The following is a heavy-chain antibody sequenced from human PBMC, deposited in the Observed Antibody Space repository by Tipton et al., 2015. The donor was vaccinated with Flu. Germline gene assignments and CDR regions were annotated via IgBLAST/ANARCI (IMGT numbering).Heavy chain of an antibody. CDR1: GGSISSDNYY. D-gene: IGHD3-10*01. V-gene: IGHV4-39*02. CDR3: TREHQSSAGA. J-gene: IGHJ5*02. Sequence: TLSLTCTVSGGSISSDNYYWAWVRQPPGKGLEWIGSIYYSGTTYYNPSLKSRVAISVDTSNNQFSLRLSSVSAADTAVYYCTREHQSSAGAWGQGILVTVSS. CDR2: IYYSGTT.